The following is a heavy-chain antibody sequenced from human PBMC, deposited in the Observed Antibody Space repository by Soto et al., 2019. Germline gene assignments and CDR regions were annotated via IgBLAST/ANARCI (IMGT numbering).Heavy chain of an antibody. J-gene: IGHJ4*02. D-gene: IGHD3-10*01. V-gene: IGHV4-31*03. Sequence: QVQMQESGPGLVKPSQTLSLTCTVSGGSISSGGYYWSWIRQHPGKGLEWIGYIYYSGSTYYNPSLKSRVTISVDTSKNQFSLKLSSVTAADTAAYYCAANGGYGSGKTTFDYWGQGTLVTVSS. CDR2: IYYSGST. CDR1: GGSISSGGYY. CDR3: AANGGYGSGKTTFDY.